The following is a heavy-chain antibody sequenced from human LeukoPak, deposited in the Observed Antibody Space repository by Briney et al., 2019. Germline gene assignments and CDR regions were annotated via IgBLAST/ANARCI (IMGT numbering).Heavy chain of an antibody. CDR1: GFTFSNYW. D-gene: IGHD3-3*01. J-gene: IGHJ4*02. CDR3: ARVGGSYDFWSGTGFDY. V-gene: IGHV3-20*04. CDR2: INWNGGST. Sequence: GGSLRLSCAASGFTFSNYWMHWVRQAPGKGLEWVSGINWNGGSTGYADSVKGRFTIFRDNAKNSLYVQMNSLRAEDTALYYCARVGGSYDFWSGTGFDYWGQGTLVTVSS.